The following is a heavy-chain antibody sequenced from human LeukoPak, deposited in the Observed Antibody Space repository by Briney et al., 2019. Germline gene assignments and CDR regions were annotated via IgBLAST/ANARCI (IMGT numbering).Heavy chain of an antibody. CDR1: GFTVSSNY. J-gene: IGHJ4*02. V-gene: IGHV3-53*01. D-gene: IGHD3-10*01. Sequence: GGSLRLSCAASGFTVSSNYMSWVRQAPGKGLEWVSVIYSGGSTYYADSVKGRFTISRDNSKHTLYLQMNSLRAEDTAVYYCARAPRLYMVRGVIIPGGFDYWGQGTLVTVSS. CDR3: ARAPRLYMVRGVIIPGGFDY. CDR2: IYSGGST.